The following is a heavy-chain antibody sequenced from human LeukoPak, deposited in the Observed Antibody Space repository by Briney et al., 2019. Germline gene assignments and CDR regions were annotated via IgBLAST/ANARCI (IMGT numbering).Heavy chain of an antibody. CDR3: ARFPPPRVPPNDAFDI. CDR2: IHYSGST. J-gene: IGHJ3*02. Sequence: SETLSLTCTVSGGSISSSSYYWAWIRQPPGKGLEWIGSIHYSGSTYYNPSLKSRVTISVDTSKNQFSLKLSSVTAADTAVYYCARFPPPRVPPNDAFDIWGQGTMVAVSS. D-gene: IGHD6-6*01. CDR1: GGSISSSSYY. V-gene: IGHV4-39*07.